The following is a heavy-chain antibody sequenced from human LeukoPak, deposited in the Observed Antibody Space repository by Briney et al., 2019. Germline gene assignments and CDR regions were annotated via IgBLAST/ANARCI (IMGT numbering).Heavy chain of an antibody. V-gene: IGHV1-46*01. Sequence: AASVKVSCKASEYTFTSYSLHWLRQAPGQGLQWMGMIHPTAGSANYAQKFQGRVTMTRDMSTSTVYMELSRLRSDDTAVYYCARGQMATITCFDYWGQGTLVTVSS. D-gene: IGHD5-24*01. CDR3: ARGQMATITCFDY. CDR2: IHPTAGSA. J-gene: IGHJ4*02. CDR1: EYTFTSYS.